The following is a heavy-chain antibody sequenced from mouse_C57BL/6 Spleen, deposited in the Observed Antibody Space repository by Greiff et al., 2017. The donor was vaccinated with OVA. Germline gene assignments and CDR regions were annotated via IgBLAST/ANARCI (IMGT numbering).Heavy chain of an antibody. Sequence: ESGPGILQPSQTLSLTCPFSGFSLSTSGMGVGRTRQPPGKGLEWLAHTWWDDDKYYNPVLKSRPTISKDTSKNQVFLTITNVDTADTATYCCARIGGCYRYFDDWGTGTTVTVSS. J-gene: IGHJ1*03. CDR1: GFSLSTSGMG. CDR3: ARIGGCYRYFDD. V-gene: IGHV8-8*01. CDR2: TWWDDDK. D-gene: IGHD1-1*02.